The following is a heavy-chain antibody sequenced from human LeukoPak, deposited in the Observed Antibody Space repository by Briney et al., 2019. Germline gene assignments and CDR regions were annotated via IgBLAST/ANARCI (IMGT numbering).Heavy chain of an antibody. CDR3: STGSGHAFDI. V-gene: IGHV3-74*01. CDR1: GFTFSSYW. J-gene: IGHJ3*02. D-gene: IGHD3-10*01. CDR2: INSDGSST. Sequence: GGSLRLSCAASGFTFSSYWMHWVRQVPGKGLVWVSRINSDGSSTSYADSVKGRFTISRDNAKNTLYVQMNRLRAEDTGVYYCSTGSGHAFDIWGRGTMVTVSS.